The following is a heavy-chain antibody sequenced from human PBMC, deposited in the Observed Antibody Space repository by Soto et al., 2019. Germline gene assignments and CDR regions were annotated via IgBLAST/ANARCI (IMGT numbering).Heavy chain of an antibody. CDR1: GFTFSSYG. J-gene: IGHJ6*02. Sequence: QVQLVESGGGVVQPGRSLRLSCAASGFTFSSYGMHWVRQAPGKGLEWVAVISYDGSNKYYADSVKGRFTISRDNSKNTLYLQMNSLRAEDTAVYYCAKVASGITIFGVVTTYYYGMDVWGQGTTVTVSS. V-gene: IGHV3-30*18. CDR2: ISYDGSNK. CDR3: AKVASGITIFGVVTTYYYGMDV. D-gene: IGHD3-3*01.